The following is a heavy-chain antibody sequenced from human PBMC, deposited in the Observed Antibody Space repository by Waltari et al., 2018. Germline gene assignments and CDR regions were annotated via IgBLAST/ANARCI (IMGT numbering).Heavy chain of an antibody. D-gene: IGHD6-6*01. V-gene: IGHV1-69*04. CDR2: SIPIFGKA. Sequence: QVQLVQSGAEVKKPGSSVKVSCKASGGTFSSYAISWVRQAPGQGLEWMGRSIPIFGKANYAQKFQGRVTITADKSTSTAYMELSSLRSEDTAVYYCARVPAARGDAFDIWGQGTMVTVSS. CDR1: GGTFSSYA. J-gene: IGHJ3*02. CDR3: ARVPAARGDAFDI.